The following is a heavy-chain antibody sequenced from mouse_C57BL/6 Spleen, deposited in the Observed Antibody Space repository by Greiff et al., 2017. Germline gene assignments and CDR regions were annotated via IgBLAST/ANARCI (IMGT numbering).Heavy chain of an antibody. CDR2: INPNNGGT. V-gene: IGHV1-18*01. CDR3: ARERNGGNYYGSSPMDY. Sequence: EVQRVESGPELVKPGASVKIPCKASGYTFTDYNMDWVKQSHGKSLEWIGDINPNNGGTIYNQKFKGKATLTVDKYSSTAYMELRSLTSEDTAVYYCARERNGGNYYGSSPMDYWGQGTSVTVSS. D-gene: IGHD1-1*01. J-gene: IGHJ4*01. CDR1: GYTFTDYN.